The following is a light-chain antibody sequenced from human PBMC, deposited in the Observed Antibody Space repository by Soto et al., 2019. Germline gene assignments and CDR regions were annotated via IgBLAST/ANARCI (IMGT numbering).Light chain of an antibody. J-gene: IGLJ2*01. Sequence: QSALTQPPSASGSPGQSVTISCTGTSRDVGSYGYVSWYQQHSGKAPKLMLYEVYKRPSGVPDRFSGSRSGNTASLTVSGLQSEDEANYYCASYAGNDIVLFGGGTKLTVL. V-gene: IGLV2-8*01. CDR3: ASYAGNDIVL. CDR1: SRDVGSYGY. CDR2: EVY.